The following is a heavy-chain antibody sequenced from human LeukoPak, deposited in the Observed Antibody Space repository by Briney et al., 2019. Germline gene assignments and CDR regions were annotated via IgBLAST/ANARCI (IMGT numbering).Heavy chain of an antibody. V-gene: IGHV4-61*02. J-gene: IGHJ4*02. CDR3: ARVGGNFDY. Sequence: SETLSLTCTVSGGSISSGSYYWSWIRQPAGKGLEWIGRIYTSGSTNYNPSLKSRVTISVDTSENQFSLKLSSVTAADTAVYYCARVGGNFDYWGQGTLVTVSS. D-gene: IGHD2-15*01. CDR2: IYTSGST. CDR1: GGSISSGSYY.